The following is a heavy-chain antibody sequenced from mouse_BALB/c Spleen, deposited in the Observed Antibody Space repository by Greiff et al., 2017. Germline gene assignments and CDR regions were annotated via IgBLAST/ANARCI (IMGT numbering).Heavy chain of an antibody. CDR1: GYTFTSYW. CDR2: IFPGTGTT. J-gene: IGHJ4*01. V-gene: IGHV1S132*01. CDR3: ARGGNSRFYYAMDY. D-gene: IGHD2-1*01. Sequence: VQLQQSGAELVKPGASVKLSCKTSGYTFTSYWIQWVKQRPGQGLGWIGEIFPGTGTTYYNEKFKGKATLTIDTSSSTAYMQLSSLTSEDSAVYFCARGGNSRFYYAMDYWGQGTSVTVSS.